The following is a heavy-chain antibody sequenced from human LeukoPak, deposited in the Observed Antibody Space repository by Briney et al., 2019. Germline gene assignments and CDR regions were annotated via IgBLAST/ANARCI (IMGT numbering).Heavy chain of an antibody. CDR3: ARANWNYAVLFDY. Sequence: SQTLSLTCAVSGYSISSGYYWGWIRQPPGKGLEWIGSIYHSGSTYYNPSLKSRVTISVDTSKKQFSLKLSSVTAADTAVYYCARANWNYAVLFDYWGQGTLVTVSS. V-gene: IGHV4-38-2*01. D-gene: IGHD1-7*01. CDR2: IYHSGST. CDR1: GYSISSGYY. J-gene: IGHJ4*02.